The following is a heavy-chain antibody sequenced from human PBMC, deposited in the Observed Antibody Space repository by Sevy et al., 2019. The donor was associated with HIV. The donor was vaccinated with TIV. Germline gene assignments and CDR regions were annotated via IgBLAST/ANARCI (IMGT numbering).Heavy chain of an antibody. J-gene: IGHJ6*03. CDR3: ARQLRPDYYYYIDV. CDR2: IIPIFGTA. Sequence: ASVKVSCKASGGTFSSYAISWVRQAPGQGLEWMGGIIPIFGTANYAQKFQGRVTITADESTSTAYMELSSLRSEDTAVYYCARQLRPDYYYYIDVWGKGTTVTVSS. CDR1: GGTFSSYA. V-gene: IGHV1-69*13. D-gene: IGHD2-2*01.